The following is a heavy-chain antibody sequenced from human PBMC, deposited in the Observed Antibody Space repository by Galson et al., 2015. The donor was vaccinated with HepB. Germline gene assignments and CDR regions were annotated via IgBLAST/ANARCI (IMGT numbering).Heavy chain of an antibody. J-gene: IGHJ4*02. CDR2: FIPIFGTA. Sequence: SVKVSCKASGGSFSYYAVSWVRQAPGQGLEWMGGFIPIFGTAKYAQKLQGRVTTSADVSTSTAYMELSSLRSEDTAVYYCARDLGYYYDSSNFYPYYFDYWGQGTLVTVSS. V-gene: IGHV1-69*13. CDR1: GGSFSYYA. CDR3: ARDLGYYYDSSNFYPYYFDY. D-gene: IGHD3-22*01.